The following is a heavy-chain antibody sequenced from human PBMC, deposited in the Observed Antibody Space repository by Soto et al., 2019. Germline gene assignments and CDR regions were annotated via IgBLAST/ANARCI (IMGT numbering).Heavy chain of an antibody. CDR3: ARDHHSYYDTRGYYPYFDF. V-gene: IGHV4-61*01. D-gene: IGHD3-22*01. J-gene: IGHJ4*02. Sequence: KTSETLSLTCTVSGGSVNTAPYHWSWIRQSPRNGLEWIGNIYYTGSTNYNPSFQSLVAISLDTSNNQFHLRLTSLTAADTAVYFCARDHHSYYDTRGYYPYFDFWGQGTLVTVSS. CDR1: GGSVNTAPYH. CDR2: IYYTGST.